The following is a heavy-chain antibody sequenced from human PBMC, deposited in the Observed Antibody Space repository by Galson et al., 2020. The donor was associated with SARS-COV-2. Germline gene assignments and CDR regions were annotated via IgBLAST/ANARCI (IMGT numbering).Heavy chain of an antibody. D-gene: IGHD4-17*01. Sequence: ALVKVSCKASGFTFTTYAMNWVRQAPGQGLEWMGWINTHTGNPAYAQGFTGRFVFSLDTSVSTAYLQISSLKAEDTAVYYCARVRYYYGMDVWGQGTTGTVSS. V-gene: IGHV7-4-1*02. CDR1: GFTFTTYA. CDR2: INTHTGNP. J-gene: IGHJ6*02. CDR3: ARVRYYYGMDV.